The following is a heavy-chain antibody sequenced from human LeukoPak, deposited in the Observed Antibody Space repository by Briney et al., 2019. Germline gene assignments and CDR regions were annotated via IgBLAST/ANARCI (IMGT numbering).Heavy chain of an antibody. CDR1: GFPFSSYA. Sequence: GGSLRLSCSASGFPFSSYAMHWVRQAPGKGLEYVSAISDSGGSTYYADSVKGRFTISRENSKNTLYLQMSSLRAEDTAVYFCVRGYSFGPYGMDVWGQGTTVTVSS. CDR3: VRGYSFGPYGMDV. V-gene: IGHV3-64D*09. D-gene: IGHD2-15*01. J-gene: IGHJ6*02. CDR2: ISDSGGST.